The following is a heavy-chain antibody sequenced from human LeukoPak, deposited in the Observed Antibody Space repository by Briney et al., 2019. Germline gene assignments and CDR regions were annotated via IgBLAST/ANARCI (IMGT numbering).Heavy chain of an antibody. CDR3: ARRAYCTNGVCYLDY. CDR2: IYPGDSDT. Sequence: GESLEISCKGSGYSFTSYWIGWVRQMPGKGLEWMGIIYPGDSDTRYSPSFQGQVTISADKSISTAYLQWSSLKASDTAMYYCARRAYCTNGVCYLDYWGQGTLVTVSS. CDR1: GYSFTSYW. V-gene: IGHV5-51*01. D-gene: IGHD2-8*01. J-gene: IGHJ4*02.